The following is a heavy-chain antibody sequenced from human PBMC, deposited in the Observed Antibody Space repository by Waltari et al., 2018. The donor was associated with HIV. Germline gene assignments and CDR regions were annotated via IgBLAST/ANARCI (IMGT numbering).Heavy chain of an antibody. V-gene: IGHV4-31*03. J-gene: IGHJ5*02. D-gene: IGHD4-17*01. CDR3: ARDQAVRFNWFDP. CDR2: IYYSGST. CDR1: GGSISSGGYY. Sequence: QVQLQESGPGLVKPSQTLYFTCTVSGGSISSGGYYWSWIRQHPGKGLEWIGYIYYSGSTYYNPSLKSRVTISVDTSKNQFSLKLSSVTAADTAVYYCARDQAVRFNWFDPWGQGTLVTVSS.